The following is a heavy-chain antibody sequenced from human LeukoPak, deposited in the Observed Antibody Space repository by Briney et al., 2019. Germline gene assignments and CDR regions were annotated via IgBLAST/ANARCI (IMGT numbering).Heavy chain of an antibody. CDR3: ARTLWFGELDY. V-gene: IGHV1-2*02. CDR2: INPNSGGT. J-gene: IGHJ4*02. Sequence: GASVTVSCKASVYTFTGYYMHWVRQAPGQGLEWMGWINPNSGGTNYAQKFQGRVTMTRDTSISTAYMELSRLRSDDTAVYYCARTLWFGELDYWGQGTLVTVSS. CDR1: VYTFTGYY. D-gene: IGHD3-10*01.